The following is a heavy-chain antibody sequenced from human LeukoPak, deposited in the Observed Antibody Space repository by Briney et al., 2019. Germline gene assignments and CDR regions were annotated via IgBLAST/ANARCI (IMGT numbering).Heavy chain of an antibody. V-gene: IGHV3-30*04. J-gene: IGHJ4*02. CDR1: TPFLRINP. CDR2: IGSDGTKN. D-gene: IGHD1-1*01. Sequence: GGSLRPSCLVSTPFLRINPLHCDSQSPDKGLEWAALIGSDGTKNYYADSVQGRFTLSRETYKNTMFLQMNTLRADDTVVYFCARQITTTMLCDFWGQGTLVTVSS. CDR3: ARQITTTMLCDF.